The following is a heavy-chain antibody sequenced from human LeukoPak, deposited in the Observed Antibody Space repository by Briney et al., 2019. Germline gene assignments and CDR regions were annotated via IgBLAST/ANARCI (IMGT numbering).Heavy chain of an antibody. J-gene: IGHJ6*02. D-gene: IGHD1-26*01. CDR1: GFTFSSYG. CDR3: ARSLIPPTYSGNYIFQYYGMDV. V-gene: IGHV3-30*02. Sequence: PGGSLRLSCAASGFTFSSYGMHWVRQAPGKGLEWVAFIRYDGSNKYYADSVEGRFTISRDDAKNSLYLQVNSLRAEDTAVYYCARSLIPPTYSGNYIFQYYGMDVWGQGTTVTVSS. CDR2: IRYDGSNK.